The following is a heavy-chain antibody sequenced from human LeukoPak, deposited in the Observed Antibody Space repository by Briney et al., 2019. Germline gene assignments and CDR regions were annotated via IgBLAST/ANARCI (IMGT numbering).Heavy chain of an antibody. V-gene: IGHV3-21*01. CDR3: ARDKTVADLDY. D-gene: IGHD6-19*01. CDR1: GFTFSTYS. J-gene: IGHJ4*02. CDR2: ISDSSSYT. Sequence: GGSLRLSWAASGFTFSTYSMNWVRQAPGKGREWVSSISDSSSYTYYADSLKGRFTISRDNAKNSLYLQMNSLRAEDTAVYYCARDKTVADLDYWGQGTLVTVSS.